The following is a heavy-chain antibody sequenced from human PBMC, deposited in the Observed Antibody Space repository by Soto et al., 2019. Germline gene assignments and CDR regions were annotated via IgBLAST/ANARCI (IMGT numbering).Heavy chain of an antibody. D-gene: IGHD3-3*01. Sequence: SETLSLTCAVYGGSFSGYYWSWIRQPPGKGLEWIGEINHSGSTNYNPSLKSRVTISVDTSKNQFSLKLSSVTAADTAVYYCARVLRFLEWSFDYWGQGTLVT. CDR3: ARVLRFLEWSFDY. J-gene: IGHJ4*02. CDR1: GGSFSGYY. CDR2: INHSGST. V-gene: IGHV4-34*01.